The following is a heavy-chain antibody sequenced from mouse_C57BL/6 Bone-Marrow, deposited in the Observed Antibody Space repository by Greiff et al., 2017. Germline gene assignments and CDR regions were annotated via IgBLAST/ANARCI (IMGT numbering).Heavy chain of an antibody. Sequence: VQLQESGGGLVKPGGSLKLSCAASGFTFSSYAMSWVRQTPEKRLEWVVTISDGGSYTYYPDNVKGRFTISRDNAKNNLYLQMSHLKSEDTAMYYCATIYGNYEGFAYWGQGTLVTVSA. D-gene: IGHD2-1*01. J-gene: IGHJ3*01. CDR2: ISDGGSYT. CDR3: ATIYGNYEGFAY. V-gene: IGHV5-4*01. CDR1: GFTFSSYA.